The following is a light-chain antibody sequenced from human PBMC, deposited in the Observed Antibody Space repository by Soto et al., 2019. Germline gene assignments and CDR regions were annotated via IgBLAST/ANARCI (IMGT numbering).Light chain of an antibody. V-gene: IGKV1-5*01. Sequence: DIQMTQSPSTLSASVGDRVTITCRASQSISSWLAWYQQKPGKAPKLLIYDASSLESGVPSRFSGSGSGTEFTLTIRSLQPDDFATYYCQQYNSYSTWTFGQGTKVEI. CDR2: DAS. CDR3: QQYNSYSTWT. CDR1: QSISSW. J-gene: IGKJ1*01.